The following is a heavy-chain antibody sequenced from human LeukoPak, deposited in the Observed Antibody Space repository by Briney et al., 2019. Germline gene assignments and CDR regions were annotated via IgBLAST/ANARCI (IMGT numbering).Heavy chain of an antibody. J-gene: IGHJ6*02. CDR2: INSDGSST. D-gene: IGHD2-2*01. CDR1: GFTFSSYW. CDR3: ARDQVVPAAMLGYYYYYGMDV. V-gene: IGHV3-74*01. Sequence: RGSLRLSCAASGFTFSSYWMHWVRQAPGKGLVWVSRINSDGSSTSYADSVKRRFTISRDNAKNTLYLQMNSLRAEDTAVYYCARDQVVPAAMLGYYYYYGMDVWGQGTTVTVSS.